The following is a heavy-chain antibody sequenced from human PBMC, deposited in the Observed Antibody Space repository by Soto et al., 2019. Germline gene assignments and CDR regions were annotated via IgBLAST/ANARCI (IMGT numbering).Heavy chain of an antibody. V-gene: IGHV3-74*01. J-gene: IGHJ5*02. D-gene: IGHD3-3*01. Sequence: GGSLRLSCAASGFTFSSYWMHWVRQAPGKGLVWVSRINSDGSSTSYADSVKGRFTISRDNAKNTLYLQMNSLRAEDTAVYYCARENDFWSGYPFDPWGQGTLVTVSS. CDR3: ARENDFWSGYPFDP. CDR1: GFTFSSYW. CDR2: INSDGSST.